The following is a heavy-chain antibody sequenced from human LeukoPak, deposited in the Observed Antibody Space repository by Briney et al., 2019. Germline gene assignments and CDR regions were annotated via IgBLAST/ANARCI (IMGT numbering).Heavy chain of an antibody. CDR3: ATNSADIVVVVAATGYYYGMDV. Sequence: SVKVSCKASGDNFSSYVITWVRQAPGQGLEWMGRIIPTLDVANFAQKFKGRVTITADKSTNTAHLELSSLRSEDTAVYYCATNSADIVVVVAATGYYYGMDVWGQGTTVTVSS. J-gene: IGHJ6*02. CDR1: GDNFSSYV. CDR2: IIPTLDVA. D-gene: IGHD2-15*01. V-gene: IGHV1-69*04.